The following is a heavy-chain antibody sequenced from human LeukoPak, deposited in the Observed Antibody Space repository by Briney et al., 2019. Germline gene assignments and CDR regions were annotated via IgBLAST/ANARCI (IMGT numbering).Heavy chain of an antibody. V-gene: IGHV4-34*01. D-gene: IGHD3-10*01. CDR1: GGSFSGYY. CDR2: INHSGST. Sequence: PSETLSLTCAVYGGSFSGYYWSWIRQPPGKGLEWIGEINHSGSTNYNPSLKSRVTISVDTSKNQFSLKLSSVTAADTAVYYCARGGDGSGPHPGYWGQGTLVTVSS. CDR3: ARGGDGSGPHPGY. J-gene: IGHJ4*02.